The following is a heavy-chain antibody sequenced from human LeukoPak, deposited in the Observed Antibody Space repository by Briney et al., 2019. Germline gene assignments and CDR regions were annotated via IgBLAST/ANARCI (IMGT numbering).Heavy chain of an antibody. V-gene: IGHV3-64*01. Sequence: GSLRLSCAASGFTFSSYAMHWVRQAPGKGLEYVSAISSNGGSTYYANSVKGRFTISRDNSKNTLYLQMGSLRAEDMAVYYCARAECGGDCYLYAFDIWGQGTMVTVSS. CDR1: GFTFSSYA. J-gene: IGHJ3*02. CDR2: ISSNGGST. D-gene: IGHD2-21*02. CDR3: ARAECGGDCYLYAFDI.